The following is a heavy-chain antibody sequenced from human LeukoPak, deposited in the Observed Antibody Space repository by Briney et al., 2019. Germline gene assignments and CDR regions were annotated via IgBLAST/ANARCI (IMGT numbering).Heavy chain of an antibody. Sequence: SETCPSPALSLVAPSAVVVTTGAGSASPQGRGWSGLGVSIIVGAPTTTRPSRVTISVDTSKNQFSLKLSSVTAADTAVYYCARDRPYYDFWSGYYPFDYWGQGTLVTVSS. J-gene: IGHJ4*02. CDR3: ARDRPYYDFWSGYYPFDY. D-gene: IGHD3-3*01. CDR1: VAPSAVVVTT. V-gene: IGHV4-39*07. CDR2: SIIVGAP.